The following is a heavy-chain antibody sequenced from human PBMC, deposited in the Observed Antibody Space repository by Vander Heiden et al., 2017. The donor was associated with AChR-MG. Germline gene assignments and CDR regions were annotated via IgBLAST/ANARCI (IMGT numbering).Heavy chain of an antibody. CDR1: GGSFCGYY. V-gene: IGHV4-34*01. CDR3: ARARVGVTGTGGFDY. CDR2: INHGGST. J-gene: IGHJ4*02. D-gene: IGHD1-20*01. Sequence: QVQLQQCGAGLVTPSETLSLSCAVYGGSFCGYYWSLIRQPRGRGLEWIGVINHGGSTNYNPSVKSRVTISGDTSKNQFSLKLSCVTAEDTAVYYCARARVGVTGTGGFDYWGQGTLVTVSS.